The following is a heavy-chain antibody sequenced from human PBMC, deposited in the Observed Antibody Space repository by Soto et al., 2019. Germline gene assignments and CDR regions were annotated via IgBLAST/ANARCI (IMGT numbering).Heavy chain of an antibody. CDR3: ARFYGSGSSFDY. V-gene: IGHV4-59*01. CDR2: IYYSGGT. J-gene: IGHJ4*02. Sequence: PSETLSLTCTVSGGSISSYYWSWIRQPPGKGLEWIGYIYYSGGTNYNPSLKSRVTISIDTSKNQFSLKLSSVTAADTAVYYCARFYGSGSSFDYWGQGSLVTVSS. D-gene: IGHD3-10*01. CDR1: GGSISSYY.